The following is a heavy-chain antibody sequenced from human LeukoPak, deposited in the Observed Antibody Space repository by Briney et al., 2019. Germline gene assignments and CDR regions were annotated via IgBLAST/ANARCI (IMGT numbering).Heavy chain of an antibody. CDR1: GYTFTSYA. CDR2: INTNTGNP. CDR3: ARDGFRKGGVYCSGGSCYLDHNWFDP. J-gene: IGHJ5*02. D-gene: IGHD2-15*01. V-gene: IGHV7-4-1*02. Sequence: ASVKVSCKASGYTFTSYAMNWVRQAPGQGLEWMGWINTNTGNPTYAQGFTGRFVFSLDTSVSTAYLQISSLKAEDTAVYYCARDGFRKGGVYCSGGSCYLDHNWFDPWGQGTLVTVSS.